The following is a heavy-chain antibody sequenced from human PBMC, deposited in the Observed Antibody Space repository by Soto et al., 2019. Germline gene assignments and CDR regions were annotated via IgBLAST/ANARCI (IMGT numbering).Heavy chain of an antibody. J-gene: IGHJ4*02. Sequence: SETLSLTCTVSGGSISSGGYYWSWIRQHPGKGLEWIGYIYYSGSTYYNPSLKSRVTISVDTSKNQFSLKLSSVTAADTAVYYCARAAGSATRFDYWGQGTLVTVSS. D-gene: IGHD6-13*01. V-gene: IGHV4-31*03. CDR3: ARAAGSATRFDY. CDR1: GGSISSGGYY. CDR2: IYYSGST.